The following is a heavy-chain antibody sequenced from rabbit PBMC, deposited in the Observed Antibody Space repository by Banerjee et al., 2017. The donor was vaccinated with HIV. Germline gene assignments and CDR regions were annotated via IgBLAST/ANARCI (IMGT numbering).Heavy chain of an antibody. D-gene: IGHD7-1*01. V-gene: IGHV1S45*01. CDR1: GFSLSSSYW. Sequence: QEQLEESGGDLVKPEGSLTLTCTASGFSLSSSYWISWVRQAPGKGLEWIACIYTGGSGSSYYAAWAKGRFTISGTSSTTVTLQMTSLTAADTATYFCARDLAAVTGWHFGLWGPGTLVTV. J-gene: IGHJ4*01. CDR3: ARDLAAVTGWHFGL. CDR2: IYTGGSGSS.